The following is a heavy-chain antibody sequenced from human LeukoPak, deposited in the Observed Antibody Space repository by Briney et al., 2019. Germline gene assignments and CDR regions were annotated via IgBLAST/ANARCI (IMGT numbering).Heavy chain of an antibody. CDR1: GGSFSGYY. Sequence: SETLSLTCAVCGGSFSGYYWSWIRQPPGKGLEWIGEINHSGSTNYNPSLKSRVTISVDTSKSQFSLKLSSVTAADTAVYYCARSKVPATGNWFDPWGQGTLVTVSS. V-gene: IGHV4-34*01. CDR2: INHSGST. CDR3: ARSKVPATGNWFDP. J-gene: IGHJ5*02. D-gene: IGHD2-21*02.